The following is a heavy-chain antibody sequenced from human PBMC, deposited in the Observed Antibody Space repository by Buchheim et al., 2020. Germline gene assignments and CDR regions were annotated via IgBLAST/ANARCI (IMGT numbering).Heavy chain of an antibody. CDR1: GFSFSGYA. CDR3: AKGSRGYTNYYFDY. J-gene: IGHJ4*02. D-gene: IGHD4-11*01. CDR2: ISGSGATT. V-gene: IGHV3-23*04. Sequence: EVQLVDSGGGLVQPGESLRLSCAASGFSFSGYAMSWVRQAPGKGLEWVSSISGSGATTFNAAPVNGRFTISRENSKNLLYPQMNSLRAEDTAVYFCAKGSRGYTNYYFDYWGQGTL.